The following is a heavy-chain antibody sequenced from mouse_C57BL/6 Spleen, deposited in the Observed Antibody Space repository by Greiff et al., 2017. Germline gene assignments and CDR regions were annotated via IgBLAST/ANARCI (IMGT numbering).Heavy chain of an antibody. CDR1: GYTFTDYE. V-gene: IGHV1-15*01. J-gene: IGHJ2*01. CDR2: IDPETGGT. Sequence: QVQLKQSGAELVRPGASVTLSCKASGYTFTDYEMHWVKQTPVHGLEWIGAIDPETGGTAYNQKFKGKAILTADKSSSTAYMELRSLTSEDSAVYYCTRGGGRRDFDYWGQGTTLTVSS. D-gene: IGHD1-1*01. CDR3: TRGGGRRDFDY.